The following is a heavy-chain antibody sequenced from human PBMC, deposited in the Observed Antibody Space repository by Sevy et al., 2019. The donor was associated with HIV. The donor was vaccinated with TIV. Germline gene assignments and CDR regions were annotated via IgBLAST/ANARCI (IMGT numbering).Heavy chain of an antibody. D-gene: IGHD2-8*01. J-gene: IGHJ5*02. CDR1: GFTFSSYW. CDR3: ASPGTKGFDP. Sequence: GGSLRLSCAASGFTFSSYWMSWVRQAPGKGLEWMASIKQDGSDKYYVDSVKGRFTISRDNAKNSLYLQMNSLRVEETAVYYCASPGTKGFDPWGQGTLVTVSS. CDR2: IKQDGSDK. V-gene: IGHV3-7*03.